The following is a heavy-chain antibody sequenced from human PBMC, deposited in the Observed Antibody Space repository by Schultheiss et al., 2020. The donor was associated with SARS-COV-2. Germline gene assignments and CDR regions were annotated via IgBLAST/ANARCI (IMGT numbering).Heavy chain of an antibody. CDR2: IYHSGST. D-gene: IGHD3/OR15-3a*01. V-gene: IGHV4-39*07. CDR1: GVSVRSDSDY. J-gene: IGHJ6*02. Sequence: SETLSLTCTVSGVSVRSDSDYWSWIRQPPGKGLEWIGSIYHSGSTNYNPSLKSRVTISVDKSKNQFSLKLSSVTAADTAVYYCARDNFRWTHYYGMDVWGQGTTVTVSS. CDR3: ARDNFRWTHYYGMDV.